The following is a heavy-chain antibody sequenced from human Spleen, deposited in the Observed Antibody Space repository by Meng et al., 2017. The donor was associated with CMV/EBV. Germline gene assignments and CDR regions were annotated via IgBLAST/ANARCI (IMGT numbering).Heavy chain of an antibody. Sequence: SGYTFTAYYIPWVRQAPGQGIEWMGWVRPNGGGANYTQKFRSRVAMARDTSISTAYMELSRLRSDDTAVYYCARDGYYSATWYLDHWGQGTLVTVSS. CDR1: GYTFTAYY. V-gene: IGHV1-2*02. CDR3: ARDGYYSATWYLDH. D-gene: IGHD1-26*01. CDR2: VRPNGGGA. J-gene: IGHJ4*02.